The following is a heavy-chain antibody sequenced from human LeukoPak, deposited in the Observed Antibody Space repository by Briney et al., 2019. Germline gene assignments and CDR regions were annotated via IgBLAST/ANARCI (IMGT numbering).Heavy chain of an antibody. CDR3: ASYYYGSGSYFY. V-gene: IGHV4-39*01. CDR2: IYYSGST. CDR1: GGSISSSSYY. D-gene: IGHD3-10*01. Sequence: SETLSLTCTVSGGSISSSSYYWGWIRQPPGKGLEWIGSIYYSGSTYYNPSLKSRVTISVDTSKNQFSLKLSSVTAADTAVYYCASYYYGSGSYFYWGQGTLVTVYS. J-gene: IGHJ4*02.